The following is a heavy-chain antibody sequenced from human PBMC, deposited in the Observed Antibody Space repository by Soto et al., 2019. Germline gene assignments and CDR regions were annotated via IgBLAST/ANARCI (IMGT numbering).Heavy chain of an antibody. CDR3: LRDGAVPGTHHYYSGMDV. CDR2: TFPFFATS. V-gene: IGHV1-69*12. CDR1: GGTFSNYA. D-gene: IGHD6-19*01. Sequence: QVQLVQSGAEVKKPESSVKVSCKASGGTFSNYAFSWVRQAPGQGLEWMGGTFPFFATSTYAQKFQGRVTIAADESTRTVYMELSSLTSADPAVYYCLRDGAVPGTHHYYSGMDVWGQGTTVTVSS. J-gene: IGHJ6*02.